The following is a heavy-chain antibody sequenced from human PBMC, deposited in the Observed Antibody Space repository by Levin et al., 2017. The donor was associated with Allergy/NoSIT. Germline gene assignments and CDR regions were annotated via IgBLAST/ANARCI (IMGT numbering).Heavy chain of an antibody. Sequence: GESLKISCVASGFTFSNYGMNWVRRAPGKGLEWVSLMSGVNDATFYADSVKGRFTISRDNSRNILYLQMNSLRADDTAVYYCTKGVFDSWGQGTLVTVSA. CDR1: GFTFSNYG. CDR3: TKGVFDS. V-gene: IGHV3-23*01. CDR2: MSGVNDAT. J-gene: IGHJ4*02.